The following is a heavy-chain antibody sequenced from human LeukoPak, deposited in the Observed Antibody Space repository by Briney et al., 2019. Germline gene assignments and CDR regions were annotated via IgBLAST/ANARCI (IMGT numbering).Heavy chain of an antibody. CDR1: GYTFTSYA. Sequence: ASVKVSCKASGYTFTSYAMHWVRQAPGQRLEWMGWINAGNGYTKYSQEFQGRVTITRDTSASTAYMELSSLRSEDMAVYYCARAEGSSGWYGSIDYWGQGTLVTVSS. J-gene: IGHJ4*02. D-gene: IGHD6-19*01. CDR2: INAGNGYT. CDR3: ARAEGSSGWYGSIDY. V-gene: IGHV1-3*03.